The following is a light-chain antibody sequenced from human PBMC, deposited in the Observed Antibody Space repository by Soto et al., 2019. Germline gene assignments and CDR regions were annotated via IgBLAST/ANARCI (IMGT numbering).Light chain of an antibody. V-gene: IGKV3-15*01. CDR1: QSVDIS. CDR3: QQYRSWPRT. Sequence: EIVLTQSPATLSVSPGERVTLSCRASQSVDISLAWYQQKPGQAPRLLIYGASTRATDMPGTFSGRGSGSEFTLTISSLRPEELGVYYCQQYRSWPRTFGQGTKVEI. CDR2: GAS. J-gene: IGKJ1*01.